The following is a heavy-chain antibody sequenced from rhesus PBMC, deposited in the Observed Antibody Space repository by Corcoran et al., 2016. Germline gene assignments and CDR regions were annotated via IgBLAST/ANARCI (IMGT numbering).Heavy chain of an antibody. D-gene: IGHD2-15*01. CDR3: ARAGSSYFDY. CDR1: GSSIRSGYG. J-gene: IGHJ4*01. CDR2: ISYSGSS. Sequence: QVQLQESGPGLVKPSETLSLTCAVSGSSIRSGYGWSVTRPPPGKGLEWSGYISYSGSSYYTPSFKSRVTISIDTSKNQFSLKLSSVTAADTAVYYCARAGSSYFDYWGQGVLVTVSS. V-gene: IGHV4-122*02.